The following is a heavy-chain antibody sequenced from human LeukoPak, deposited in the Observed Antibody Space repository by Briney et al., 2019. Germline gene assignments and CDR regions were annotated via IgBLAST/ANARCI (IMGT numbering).Heavy chain of an antibody. CDR3: ARGPGRIVATIIYYFDY. D-gene: IGHD5-12*01. CDR1: GFTFSSYA. V-gene: IGHV3-23*01. CDR2: ISGSGGST. Sequence: GGSLRLSCAASGFTFSSYAMSWVRQAPGKGLEWVSAISGSGGSTYYADSVKGRFTISRDNSKNTLYLQMNSLRAEDTAVYYCARGPGRIVATIIYYFDYWGQGTLVTVSS. J-gene: IGHJ4*02.